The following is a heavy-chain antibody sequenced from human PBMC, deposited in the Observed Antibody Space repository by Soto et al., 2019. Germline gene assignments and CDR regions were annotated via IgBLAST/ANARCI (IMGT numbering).Heavy chain of an antibody. J-gene: IGHJ6*02. V-gene: IGHV3-30-3*01. CDR1: GFTFSSYA. CDR2: ISYDGSNK. Sequence: GGSLRLPCAASGFTFSSYAMHWVRQAPGKGLEWVAVISYDGSNKYYADSVKGRFTISRDNSKNTLYLQMNSLRAEDTAVYYCARDRLRYNWNDFPYYYYGMDVWGQGTTVTVSS. D-gene: IGHD1-1*01. CDR3: ARDRLRYNWNDFPYYYYGMDV.